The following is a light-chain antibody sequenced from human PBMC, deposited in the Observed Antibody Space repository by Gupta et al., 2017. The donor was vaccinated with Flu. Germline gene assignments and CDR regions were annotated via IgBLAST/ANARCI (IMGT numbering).Light chain of an antibody. J-gene: IGLJ3*02. V-gene: IGLV2-14*01. CDR2: EVN. CDR3: SADTSSSTWV. CDR1: SSDVGRYNY. Sequence: SALTQPASVSGSPGQSLTISCTGTSSDVGRYNYVSWYQHHPGKAPNLMIYEVNNRPSGLANRFSASKAGNTASLTISGLKEEDAADYYGSADTSSSTWVFGGGTRLTVL.